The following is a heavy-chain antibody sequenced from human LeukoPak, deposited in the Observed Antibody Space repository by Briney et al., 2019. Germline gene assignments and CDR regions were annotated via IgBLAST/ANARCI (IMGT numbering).Heavy chain of an antibody. D-gene: IGHD6-13*01. CDR3: TTDPPYSSSWSPKSSGWYTDGYFDY. Sequence: GGSLRLSCAASGFTFSNAWMSWVRQAPGKGLEWVGRIKSKTDGGTTDYAAPVKGRFTISRDDSKNTLYLQMNSLKTEDTAVYYCTTDPPYSSSWSPKSSGWYTDGYFDYWGQGTLVTVSS. CDR2: IKSKTDGGTT. V-gene: IGHV3-15*01. CDR1: GFTFSNAW. J-gene: IGHJ4*02.